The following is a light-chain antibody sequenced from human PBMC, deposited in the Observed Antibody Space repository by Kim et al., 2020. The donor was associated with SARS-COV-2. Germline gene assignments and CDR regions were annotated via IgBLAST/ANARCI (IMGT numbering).Light chain of an antibody. CDR2: GAS. Sequence: PGERVTLSCRASQSVSSIYLTWYQQKPGQAPGLLIYGASTRATGIPARFSGSGSGTDFTLTISSLQPEDFAVYYCQQDYNLPVTFGEGTKVDIK. CDR1: QSVSSIY. J-gene: IGKJ4*01. V-gene: IGKV3D-7*01. CDR3: QQDYNLPVT.